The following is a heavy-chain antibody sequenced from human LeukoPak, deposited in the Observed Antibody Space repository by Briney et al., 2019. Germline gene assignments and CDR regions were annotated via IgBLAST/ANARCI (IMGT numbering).Heavy chain of an antibody. Sequence: PSETLSLTCTVSGSFISSYYWSWIRQPPGKGLEWIGYIYYSGSTNYNPSLKSRVTISVDTSKNQFSLKLSSVTAADTAVYYCARFLYGDPYYFDYWGQGTLVTVSS. CDR3: ARFLYGDPYYFDY. D-gene: IGHD4-17*01. CDR2: IYYSGST. J-gene: IGHJ4*02. CDR1: GSFISSYY. V-gene: IGHV4-59*01.